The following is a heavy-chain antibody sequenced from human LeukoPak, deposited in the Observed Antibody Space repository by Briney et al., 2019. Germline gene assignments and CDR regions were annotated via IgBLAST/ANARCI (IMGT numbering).Heavy chain of an antibody. J-gene: IGHJ4*02. CDR1: GFTFSSYW. V-gene: IGHV3-74*01. CDR2: ISSDGSTT. Sequence: GGSLRLSCAASGFTFSSYWMHWVRQAPGKGLVWVSRISSDGSTTSYADSVKGRFTISRDNSKNTLYLQMNSLRAEDTAVYYCAKEGRNYDSSGYDYWGQGTLVTVSS. D-gene: IGHD3-22*01. CDR3: AKEGRNYDSSGYDY.